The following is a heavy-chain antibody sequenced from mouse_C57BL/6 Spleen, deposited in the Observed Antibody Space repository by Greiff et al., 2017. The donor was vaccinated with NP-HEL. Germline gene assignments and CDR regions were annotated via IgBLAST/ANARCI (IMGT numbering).Heavy chain of an antibody. Sequence: VQLQQSGPELVKPGASVKISCKASGYTFTDYYMNWVKQSHGKSLEWIGDINPNNGGTSYNQKFKGKATLTVDKSSSTAYMELRSLTSEDSAVYYCARNYGSSYEDYWGQGTTLTVSS. D-gene: IGHD1-1*01. J-gene: IGHJ2*01. V-gene: IGHV1-26*01. CDR3: ARNYGSSYEDY. CDR2: INPNNGGT. CDR1: GYTFTDYY.